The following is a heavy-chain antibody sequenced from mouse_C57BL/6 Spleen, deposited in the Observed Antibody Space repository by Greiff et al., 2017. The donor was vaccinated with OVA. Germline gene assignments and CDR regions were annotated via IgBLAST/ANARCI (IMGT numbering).Heavy chain of an antibody. D-gene: IGHD2-2*01. J-gene: IGHJ1*03. CDR3: AGQGYDWYFDV. CDR1: GFTFSSYT. Sequence: EVKLVESGGGLVKPGGSLKLSCAASGFTFSSYTMSWVRQTPEKRLEWVATISGGGGNTYYPDSVKGRFTITRDNTKNTLYLQLSSLRSDDTALDYSAGQGYDWYFDVWGTGTTVTVSS. V-gene: IGHV5-9*01. CDR2: ISGGGGNT.